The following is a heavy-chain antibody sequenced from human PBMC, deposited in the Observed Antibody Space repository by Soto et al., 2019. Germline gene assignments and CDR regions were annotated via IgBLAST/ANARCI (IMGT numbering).Heavy chain of an antibody. CDR1: GGSISSSSYY. J-gene: IGHJ4*02. Sequence: SETLSLTCTVSGGSISSSSYYWGWIRQPPGKGLEWIGSIYYSGSTYYNPSLRSRVTISVDTSKNQFSLKLSSVTAADTAVYYCARLPITIFGVVRCDYWGQGTLVTVSS. CDR2: IYYSGST. CDR3: ARLPITIFGVVRCDY. V-gene: IGHV4-39*01. D-gene: IGHD3-3*01.